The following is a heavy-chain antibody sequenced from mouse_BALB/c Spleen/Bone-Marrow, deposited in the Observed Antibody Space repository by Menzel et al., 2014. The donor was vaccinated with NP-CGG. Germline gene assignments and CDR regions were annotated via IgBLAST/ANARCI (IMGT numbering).Heavy chain of an antibody. CDR1: GYTFTSYW. CDR2: INPSNGRT. CDR3: ARRTTTVVATHY. V-gene: IGHV1S81*02. Sequence: QVQLQQSGSELVKPGASVKLSCKASGYTFTSYWMHWVKQRPGQGLEWIGEINPSNGRTNYNEKFKSKATLTVDKSSSTAYMQLSSLTSEDSAVYYCARRTTTVVATHYWPRGTPHTVTS. J-gene: IGHJ2*01. D-gene: IGHD1-1*01.